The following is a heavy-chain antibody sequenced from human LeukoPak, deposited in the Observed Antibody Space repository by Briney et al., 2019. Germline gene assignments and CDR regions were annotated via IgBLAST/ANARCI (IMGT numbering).Heavy chain of an antibody. D-gene: IGHD2-21*01. CDR3: ARDGVEFYNWFDP. V-gene: IGHV3-23*01. J-gene: IGHJ5*02. CDR2: IRGGGETT. Sequence: GGSLSLSCAASGFTFSRYGMGWVRQAPGKGLEWVSSIRGGGETTYYGDSVKGRFPISRDNSKNTLYLQMNSLRAEDTAVYYCARDGVEFYNWFDPWGQGTLVTVSS. CDR1: GFTFSRYG.